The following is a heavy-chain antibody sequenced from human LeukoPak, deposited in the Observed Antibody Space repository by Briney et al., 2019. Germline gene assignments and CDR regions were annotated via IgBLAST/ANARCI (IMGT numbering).Heavy chain of an antibody. CDR2: IYTSGST. V-gene: IGHV4-61*02. Sequence: PSQTLSLTCTVSGGSINSGSYCWSGIRQPAGRGLEWIGRIYTSGSTNYNPSLKSRVTKSVDTFKNQFSLKLTSVTAADTAVYYCARDPGGCDYFDYWGQGTLVTVSS. CDR3: ARDPGGCDYFDY. CDR1: GGSINSGSYC. D-gene: IGHD4-23*01. J-gene: IGHJ4*02.